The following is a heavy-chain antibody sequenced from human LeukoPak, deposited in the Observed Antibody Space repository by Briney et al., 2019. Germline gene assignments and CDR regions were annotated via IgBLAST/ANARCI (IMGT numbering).Heavy chain of an antibody. J-gene: IGHJ5*02. D-gene: IGHD5-24*01. CDR3: ARVPARWLQYNWFDP. Sequence: ASVKVSCKASGGTFSSYAISWVRQAPGQGLEWMGGIIPIFGTANYAQKFQGRVTITADESTSTAYMELSSLRSEDTAVYYCARVPARWLQYNWFDPWGQGTLVTVSS. V-gene: IGHV1-69*13. CDR2: IIPIFGTA. CDR1: GGTFSSYA.